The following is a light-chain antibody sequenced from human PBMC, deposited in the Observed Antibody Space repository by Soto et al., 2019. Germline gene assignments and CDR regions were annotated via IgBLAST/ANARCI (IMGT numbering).Light chain of an antibody. CDR1: QSVSSN. Sequence: EIVMTPSPATLSVSPGERATLSCRASQSVSSNLAWYQQKPGQAPRLLIYGASTRATGIPARFSGSGSGTEFTLTISDVQPEDFALYYCHQRQSWPRTFGQGTKVDIK. CDR2: GAS. J-gene: IGKJ1*01. V-gene: IGKV3-15*01. CDR3: HQRQSWPRT.